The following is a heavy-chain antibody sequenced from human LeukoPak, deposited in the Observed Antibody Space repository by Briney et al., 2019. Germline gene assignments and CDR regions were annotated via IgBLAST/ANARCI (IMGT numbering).Heavy chain of an antibody. CDR1: GYTLTELS. J-gene: IGHJ4*02. Sequence: ASVKVSCKVSGYTLTELSMQWVRQAPGKGLEWMGGFDPEDGKTIYAQKFQGRVTMTEDTSTDTAYMELSSLRSEDTAVYYCATAADSYYYDSSGYPRPFDYWGQGTLVTVSS. V-gene: IGHV1-24*01. CDR2: FDPEDGKT. CDR3: ATAADSYYYDSSGYPRPFDY. D-gene: IGHD3-22*01.